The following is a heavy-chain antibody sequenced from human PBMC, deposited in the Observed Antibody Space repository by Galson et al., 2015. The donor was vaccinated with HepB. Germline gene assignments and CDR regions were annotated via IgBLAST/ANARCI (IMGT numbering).Heavy chain of an antibody. CDR3: ASGGDRDAFDI. CDR1: GGSISSYY. D-gene: IGHD3-3*01. V-gene: IGHV4-59*01. J-gene: IGHJ3*02. CDR2: IYYSGSP. Sequence: QVQLQESGPGLVKPSETLSLTCTVSGGSISSYYWSWIRQPPGKGLEWIVYIYYSGSPNYTPSLKSRVTISVDTSKNQFSLKLSSVTAADTAVYYCASGGDRDAFDIWGQGTMVTVSS.